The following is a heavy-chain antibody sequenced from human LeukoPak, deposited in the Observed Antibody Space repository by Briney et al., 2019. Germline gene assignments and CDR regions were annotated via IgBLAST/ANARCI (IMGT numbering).Heavy chain of an antibody. D-gene: IGHD4-17*01. Sequence: GGSLRLSCAASGFTFSSYWMSWVRQAPGKGLEWVANIKEDGSEKYYVDSVKGRFTISRDNAKNSLYLQMNSLRAEDTAVYYCAKDYGDYARPPFDYWGQGTLVTVSS. V-gene: IGHV3-7*03. CDR3: AKDYGDYARPPFDY. CDR1: GFTFSSYW. CDR2: IKEDGSEK. J-gene: IGHJ4*02.